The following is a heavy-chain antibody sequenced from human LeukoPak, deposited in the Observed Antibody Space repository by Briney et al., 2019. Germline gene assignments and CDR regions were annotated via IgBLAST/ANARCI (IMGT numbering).Heavy chain of an antibody. D-gene: IGHD2-2*02. Sequence: SETLSLTCTVSGCSISSGYYWGWIRQPPGKGLEWIGSIYHSGSTYYNPSLKSRVTISVDTSKNQFSLKLSSVTAADTAVYYCARDSTYCSSTSCYKDFDYWGQGTLVTVSS. J-gene: IGHJ4*02. CDR2: IYHSGST. V-gene: IGHV4-38-2*02. CDR1: GCSISSGYY. CDR3: ARDSTYCSSTSCYKDFDY.